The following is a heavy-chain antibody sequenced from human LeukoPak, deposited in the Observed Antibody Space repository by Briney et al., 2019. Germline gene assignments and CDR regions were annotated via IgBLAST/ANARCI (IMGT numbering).Heavy chain of an antibody. D-gene: IGHD3-22*01. Sequence: GGSLRLSCAASGFTFSGSAMHWVRQASGKGLEWVGRIRSKANSYATAYAASVKGRFTISRDDSKNTAYLQMISLKTEDTAVYYCTRHIYYEDGFDYWGQGTLVTVSS. V-gene: IGHV3-73*01. J-gene: IGHJ4*02. CDR2: IRSKANSYAT. CDR3: TRHIYYEDGFDY. CDR1: GFTFSGSA.